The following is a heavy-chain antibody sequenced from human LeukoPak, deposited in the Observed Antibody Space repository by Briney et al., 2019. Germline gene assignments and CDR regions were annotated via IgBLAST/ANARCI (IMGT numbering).Heavy chain of an antibody. CDR1: GDSVSNKNTA. CDR2: TYYRSKWHN. J-gene: IGHJ5*02. Sequence: SQTLSLTCAISGDSVSNKNTAWNWIRQSPSRGLEWLGRTYYRSKWHNTYAASVKSRITINPDTSKNQFSLKLSSVTAADTAVYYCAVVPAAANWFDPWGQGTLVTVSS. V-gene: IGHV6-1*01. D-gene: IGHD2-2*01. CDR3: AVVPAAANWFDP.